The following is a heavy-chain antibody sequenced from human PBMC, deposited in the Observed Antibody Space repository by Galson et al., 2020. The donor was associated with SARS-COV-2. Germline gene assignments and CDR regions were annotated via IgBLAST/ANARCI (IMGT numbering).Heavy chain of an antibody. CDR3: AKGDFSGSYYKVYFDY. D-gene: IGHD1-26*01. Sequence: GESLKISCAASGFTFSDYAMRWVRQVPGQGLESVSAISGGVATTNYADSVKGRFTLSRDNSKNTLYLQMNSLTAEDTAVYYCAKGDFSGSYYKVYFDYLGQGTLVPVSS. V-gene: IGHV3-23*01. J-gene: IGHJ4*02. CDR1: GFTFSDYA. CDR2: ISGGVATT.